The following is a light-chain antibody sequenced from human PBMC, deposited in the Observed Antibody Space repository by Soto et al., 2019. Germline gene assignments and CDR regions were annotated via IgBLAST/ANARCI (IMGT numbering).Light chain of an antibody. CDR2: GAS. CDR3: QQCSNWPRT. CDR1: QTVSSN. Sequence: EIVMTQSPATLSVSPGERATLSCRASQTVSSNLAWYQQKPGQPPRLLIYGASTRATDIPARFSGSGSGTEFTLTISSPQSEDFAVYYCQQCSNWPRTFGQGTKVEIK. J-gene: IGKJ1*01. V-gene: IGKV3-15*01.